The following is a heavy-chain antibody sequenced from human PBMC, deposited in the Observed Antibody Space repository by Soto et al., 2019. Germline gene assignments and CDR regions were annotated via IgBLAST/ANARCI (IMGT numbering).Heavy chain of an antibody. D-gene: IGHD5-12*01. Sequence: SETLSLTCAVSGGSIRGYYGSWIRQPPGKGLEWIGYISYSGSTNYNPSLKNRVTISVDTSKNQFSLKLSFVTAADTAVYYCAREGGVATPIGMDVWDQGTTVTVSS. V-gene: IGHV4-59*01. CDR3: AREGGVATPIGMDV. J-gene: IGHJ6*02. CDR1: GGSIRGYY. CDR2: ISYSGST.